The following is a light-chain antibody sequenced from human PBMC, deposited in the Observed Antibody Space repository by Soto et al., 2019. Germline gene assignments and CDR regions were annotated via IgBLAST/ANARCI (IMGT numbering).Light chain of an antibody. J-gene: IGKJ1*01. Sequence: QLIQTPTSLSASVGDRGTITCRASQGIRNDLGWYQQKPGKAPKLLIYAASSLQSGVPSRFSGSASGTDFTLTISSLQPEDFATYYCQQYNNWPWTFGQGTKV. V-gene: IGKV1-6*01. CDR2: AAS. CDR1: QGIRND. CDR3: QQYNNWPWT.